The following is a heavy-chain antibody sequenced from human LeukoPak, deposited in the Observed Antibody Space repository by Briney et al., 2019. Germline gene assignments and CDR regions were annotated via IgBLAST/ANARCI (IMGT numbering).Heavy chain of an antibody. CDR1: GFTFSGYW. J-gene: IGHJ4*02. CDR3: VRKWELRDY. Sequence: GGSLRLSCAASGFTFSGYWMHWVRRAPGKGLVWVSRINSDGSSTTYADSVKGRFTISRDNAKDTLFLQMNSLRVEDTAVYYCVRKWELRDYWGQGSLVTVSS. V-gene: IGHV3-74*01. CDR2: INSDGSST. D-gene: IGHD1-26*01.